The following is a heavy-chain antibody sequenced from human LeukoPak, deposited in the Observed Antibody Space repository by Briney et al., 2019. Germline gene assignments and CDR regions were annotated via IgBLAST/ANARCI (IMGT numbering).Heavy chain of an antibody. J-gene: IGHJ4*02. V-gene: IGHV3-66*01. Sequence: GGSLRLSCAASGFTVSSNYMSWVRQAPGKGLEWVSVIYSGGSTYDADSMKGRFTISRDNSKNTLYLQMNSLRAEDTAVYYCARDRLSCSGGSCYSIDYWGQGTLVTVSS. CDR3: ARDRLSCSGGSCYSIDY. CDR1: GFTVSSNY. D-gene: IGHD2-15*01. CDR2: IYSGGST.